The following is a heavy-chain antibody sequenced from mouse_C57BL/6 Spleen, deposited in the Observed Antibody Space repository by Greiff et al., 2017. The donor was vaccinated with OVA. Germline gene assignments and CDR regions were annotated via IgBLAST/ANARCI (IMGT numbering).Heavy chain of an antibody. D-gene: IGHD2-5*01. V-gene: IGHV3-8*01. J-gene: IGHJ1*03. CDR3: ARLSNDWYFDV. Sequence: EVQLVESGPGLAKPSQTLSLTCSVTGYSITSDSWNWIRKFPGNKLEYMGYISYSGSTYYNPSLKSRISITRDTSKNQYYLQLNSVTTEDTATYYCARLSNDWYFDVWGTGTTVTVSS. CDR1: GYSITSDS. CDR2: ISYSGST.